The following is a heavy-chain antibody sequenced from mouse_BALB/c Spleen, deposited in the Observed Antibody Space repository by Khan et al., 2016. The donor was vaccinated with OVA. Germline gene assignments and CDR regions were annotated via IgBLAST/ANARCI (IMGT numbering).Heavy chain of an antibody. J-gene: IGHJ2*01. CDR3: ATSYFYGYYFDY. CDR1: GFTFTSYG. CDR2: ISSDINTI. D-gene: IGHD1-1*01. V-gene: IGHV5-17*02. Sequence: EVELVESGGGLVQSGGSRKLSCAASGFTFTSYGMHWIRQAPEKGLEWVAYISSDINTIHYADTVKGRFTISRDNPKNTLFLQMASLRSGDTAMYFCATSYFYGYYFDYWGQGTTRTVSS.